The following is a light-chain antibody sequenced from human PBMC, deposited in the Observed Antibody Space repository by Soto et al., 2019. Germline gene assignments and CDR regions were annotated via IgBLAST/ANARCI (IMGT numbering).Light chain of an antibody. Sequence: DIVMTQSPDSLAVSLGERATNNCKSSQSVLYSSNNKNYLAWYQQKPGQPPKLLIYWASTRESGVPDRFSGSGSGTHFTLTISSLQAEDVAVYYCQQYYSTPYTFGQGTKLEIK. CDR2: WAS. J-gene: IGKJ2*01. CDR3: QQYYSTPYT. CDR1: QSVLYSSNNKNY. V-gene: IGKV4-1*01.